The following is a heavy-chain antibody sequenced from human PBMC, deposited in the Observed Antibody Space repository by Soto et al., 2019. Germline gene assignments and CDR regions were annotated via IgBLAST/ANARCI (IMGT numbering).Heavy chain of an antibody. Sequence: PSETLSLTCTVSGASISSYYWSWIRRPPGKGLEWIGYVYYSGSTNYNPSLKSRVTISVDTSKNQFSLKLSSVTAADTAMYYCARDTTPSLWGQGTLVTSPQ. D-gene: IGHD1-1*01. J-gene: IGHJ4*02. CDR1: GASISSYY. CDR3: ARDTTPSL. CDR2: VYYSGST. V-gene: IGHV4-59*01.